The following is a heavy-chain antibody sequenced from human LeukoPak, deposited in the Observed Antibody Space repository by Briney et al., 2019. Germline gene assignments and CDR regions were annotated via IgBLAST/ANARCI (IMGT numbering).Heavy chain of an antibody. V-gene: IGHV4-34*01. J-gene: IGHJ4*02. CDR3: ARLTYCYGSGSPVFDY. D-gene: IGHD3-10*01. Sequence: PSEPLSLTCAVYGGSFSGYYWSWIRQPPGKGLEWIGEINHSGSTNYNPSLKSRVTISVDTSKNQFSLKLSSVTAADTAVYYCARLTYCYGSGSPVFDYWGQGTLVTVSS. CDR2: INHSGST. CDR1: GGSFSGYY.